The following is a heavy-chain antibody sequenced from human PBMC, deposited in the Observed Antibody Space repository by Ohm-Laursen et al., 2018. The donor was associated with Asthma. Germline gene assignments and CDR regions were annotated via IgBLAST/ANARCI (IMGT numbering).Heavy chain of an antibody. J-gene: IGHJ6*02. D-gene: IGHD1-26*01. V-gene: IGHV4-31*03. CDR3: ARSVRELLVHYGMDV. Sequence: SQTLSLTCTVSGDSISSGNNYWSWIRQYPVKGLEWIGFIYYSGITSYNPSLQSRVSISLDTSKNQFSLKLSSVTAADTAVYYCARSVRELLVHYGMDVWGQGTTVTVSS. CDR2: IYYSGIT. CDR1: GDSISSGNNY.